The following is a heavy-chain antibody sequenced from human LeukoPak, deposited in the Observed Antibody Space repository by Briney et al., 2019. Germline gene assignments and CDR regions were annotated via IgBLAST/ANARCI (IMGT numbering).Heavy chain of an antibody. J-gene: IGHJ2*01. CDR1: GLSLSSNN. V-gene: IGHV3-48*04. Sequence: GGSLRLSCAASGLSLSSNNMHWVRQPPGGGLEWLSYISAGSDTVFSADSVRGRFSIPRDNARELLFLQMNSLRVDDTAVYYCTRDLGLRRMIWGRGTLVIVSS. CDR3: TRDLGLRRMI. CDR2: ISAGSDTV.